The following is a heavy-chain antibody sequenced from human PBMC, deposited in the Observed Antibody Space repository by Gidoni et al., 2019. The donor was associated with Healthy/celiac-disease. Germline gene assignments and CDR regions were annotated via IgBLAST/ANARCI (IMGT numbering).Heavy chain of an antibody. V-gene: IGHV4-59*01. CDR1: GGSISSYY. D-gene: IGHD3-3*01. CDR2: IYYSGST. CDR3: ARGVGFYGGVDGIDY. J-gene: IGHJ4*02. Sequence: QVQLQESGPGLVKPSETLSLTCTVAGGSISSYYWSWIRQPPGKGLEWIGYIYYSGSTNYNPSLKSRVTISVDTSKNQFSLKLSSVTAADTTVYYCARGVGFYGGVDGIDYWGQGTLVTVSS.